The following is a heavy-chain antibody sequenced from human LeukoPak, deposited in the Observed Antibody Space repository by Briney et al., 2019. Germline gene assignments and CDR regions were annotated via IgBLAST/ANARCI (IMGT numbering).Heavy chain of an antibody. CDR3: ARDLREQQLVLGLFDY. J-gene: IGHJ4*02. CDR2: TSGGGSTI. D-gene: IGHD6-13*01. V-gene: IGHV3-48*02. Sequence: GGSLRLSCAASGFIFSIFDMNWVRQAPGKGLEWFSSTSGGGSTIYYADSVKGRFTISRDNAKNSLYLQMNSLRDDDTAVYYCARDLREQQLVLGLFDYWGQGTLVTVSS. CDR1: GFIFSIFD.